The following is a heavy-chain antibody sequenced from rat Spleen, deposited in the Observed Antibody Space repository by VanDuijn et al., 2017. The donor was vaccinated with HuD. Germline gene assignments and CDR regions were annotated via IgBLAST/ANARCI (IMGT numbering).Heavy chain of an antibody. J-gene: IGHJ4*01. CDR1: GFTLSDYN. CDR3: ASLMYTPDYLGVMDA. CDR2: ISYDGSTT. Sequence: EVQLVESDGGLVQPGRSLKLSCEVSGFTLSDYNMAWIRQAPGRGLEWVATISYDGSTTYYRDSVKGRFTISRDNAENTLYLQMDSLRSEATATYYCASLMYTPDYLGVMDAWGQGASVTVSS. V-gene: IGHV5-7*01. D-gene: IGHD1-6*01.